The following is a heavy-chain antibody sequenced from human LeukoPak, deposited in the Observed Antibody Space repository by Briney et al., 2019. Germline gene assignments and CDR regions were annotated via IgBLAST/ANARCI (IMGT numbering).Heavy chain of an antibody. CDR3: ARVNDYGDYEVDY. Sequence: GGSLRLSCAASGFTFSSYGMHWVRQALGKGLEWVAVIWYDGSNKYYADSVKGRFTISRDNSKNTLYLQMNSLRAEDTAVYYCARVNDYGDYEVDYWGQGTLVTVSS. CDR2: IWYDGSNK. D-gene: IGHD4-17*01. CDR1: GFTFSSYG. V-gene: IGHV3-33*01. J-gene: IGHJ4*02.